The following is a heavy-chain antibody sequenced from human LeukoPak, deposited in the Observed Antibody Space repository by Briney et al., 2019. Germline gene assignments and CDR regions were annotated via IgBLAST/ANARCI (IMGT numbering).Heavy chain of an antibody. Sequence: AGGSLRLSCSASGFTFSSYAMHWVRQAPGKGLEYVSAISSNGGSTYYADSVKGRFTISRDNSKNTLYLQMSSLRAEDTAVYYCSMTAIAVARVRYDYWGQGTLVTVSS. CDR1: GFTFSSYA. D-gene: IGHD6-19*01. CDR3: SMTAIAVARVRYDY. J-gene: IGHJ4*02. V-gene: IGHV3-64D*06. CDR2: ISSNGGST.